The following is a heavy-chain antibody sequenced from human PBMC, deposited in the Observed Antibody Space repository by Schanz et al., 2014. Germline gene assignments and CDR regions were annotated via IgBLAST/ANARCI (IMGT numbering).Heavy chain of an antibody. CDR2: IWSDGSGK. CDR3: AKARRKSNCSGGRCFHYSYYGMDV. V-gene: IGHV3-33*06. D-gene: IGHD2-15*01. CDR1: GFTFSSYA. J-gene: IGHJ6*02. Sequence: PGGSLRLSCAASGFTFSSYAMHWVRQAPGKGLEWVAVIWSDGSGKYYADSVKGRFTISRDSPKNTLYLQMNSLRAEDTAVYYCAKARRKSNCSGGRCFHYSYYGMDVWGQGTTVTVSS.